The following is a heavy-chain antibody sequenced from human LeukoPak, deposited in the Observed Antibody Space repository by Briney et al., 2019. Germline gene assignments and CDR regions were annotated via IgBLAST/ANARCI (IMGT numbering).Heavy chain of an antibody. D-gene: IGHD6-13*01. V-gene: IGHV3-7*01. CDR3: AKAGYSSSFTDH. Sequence: GGLRLSCAVSGFTFSGFWMSWSRQAPGKGLEWVASINSDGSEGYYADVVKGRFTISRDNAKNSLYLQINSLRAEDTAVYYCAKAGYSSSFTDHWGQGTLVTVSS. J-gene: IGHJ4*02. CDR1: GFTFSGFW. CDR2: INSDGSEG.